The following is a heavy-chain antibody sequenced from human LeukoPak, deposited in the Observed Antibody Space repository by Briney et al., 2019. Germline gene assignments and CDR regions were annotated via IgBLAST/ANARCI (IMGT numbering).Heavy chain of an antibody. CDR1: GGSISSGGYY. D-gene: IGHD2-15*01. J-gene: IGHJ3*02. Sequence: SEALSLTCTVSGGSISSGGYYWSWIRQHPGKGLEWIGYIYYSGSTYYNPSLKSRVTISVDTSKNQFSLKLSSVTAADTAVYYCARAMEAFPVAYCSGGSCHHQDAFDIWGQGTMVTVSS. CDR3: ARAMEAFPVAYCSGGSCHHQDAFDI. CDR2: IYYSGST. V-gene: IGHV4-31*03.